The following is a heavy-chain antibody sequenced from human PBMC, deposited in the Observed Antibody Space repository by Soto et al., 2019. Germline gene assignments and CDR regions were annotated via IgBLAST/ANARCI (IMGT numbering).Heavy chain of an antibody. V-gene: IGHV1-69*13. CDR3: ANLQADSSSSGPGWFDP. Sequence: AASVKVSCKASGGTFSSYAISWVRQAPGQGLEWMGGIIPIFGTANYAQKFQGRVTITADESTSTAYMELSSLRSEDTAVYYCANLQADSSSSGPGWFDPWGQGTLVTVSS. CDR2: IIPIFGTA. J-gene: IGHJ5*02. CDR1: GGTFSSYA. D-gene: IGHD6-6*01.